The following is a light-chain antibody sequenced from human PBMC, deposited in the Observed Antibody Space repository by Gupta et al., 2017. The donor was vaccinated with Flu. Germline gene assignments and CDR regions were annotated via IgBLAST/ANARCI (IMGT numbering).Light chain of an antibody. CDR1: TGAVTSGHY. CDR2: DTN. J-gene: IGLJ3*02. Sequence: QAVVTQEPSLTVSPGGTVTLTCGSSTGAVTSGHYPYCFQQKPGQAPRTLIYDTNNKHSWTPARFSGSLLGGKAALTLSGVQPEDEAEYYCLLFYSGVRVFGRGTKLTVL. V-gene: IGLV7-46*01. CDR3: LLFYSGVRV.